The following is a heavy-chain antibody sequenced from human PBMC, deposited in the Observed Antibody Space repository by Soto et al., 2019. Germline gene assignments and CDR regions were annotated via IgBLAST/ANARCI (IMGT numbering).Heavy chain of an antibody. Sequence: GVSVKVSFKASGYHFTSYGISLVRQAPGQGLEWAGWISAYNGNTNYAQKLQVRVTMTTDTSTSTAYMELRSLRSDDTAVYYCARDGSGYDSVYYFDYWGQGTMVTVSS. CDR3: ARDGSGYDSVYYFDY. J-gene: IGHJ4*02. D-gene: IGHD5-12*01. CDR2: ISAYNGNT. V-gene: IGHV1-18*01. CDR1: GYHFTSYG.